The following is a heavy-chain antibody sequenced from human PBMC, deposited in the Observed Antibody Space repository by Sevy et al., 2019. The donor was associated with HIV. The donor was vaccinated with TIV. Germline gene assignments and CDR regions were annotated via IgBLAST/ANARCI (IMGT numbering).Heavy chain of an antibody. V-gene: IGHV3-30*03. CDR2: ISYDGSNK. CDR1: GFTFSSYG. CDR3: ARDLCSSGGYLYYYYGMDV. Sequence: GGSLRLSCAASGFTFSSYGMHWVRQAPGKGLEWVAVISYDGSNKYYADSVKGRFTISRDNSKNTLYLQMSSLRAEDTAVYYCARDLCSSGGYLYYYYGMDVWGQGTTVTVSS. J-gene: IGHJ6*02. D-gene: IGHD6-19*01.